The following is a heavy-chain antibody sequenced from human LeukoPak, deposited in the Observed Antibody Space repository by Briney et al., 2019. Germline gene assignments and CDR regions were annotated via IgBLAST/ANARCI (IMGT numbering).Heavy chain of an antibody. D-gene: IGHD6-13*01. CDR2: IYPGDSDT. CDR1: GYRFTSYW. V-gene: IGHV5-51*01. CDR3: ARPLGSSSWDPFDY. J-gene: IGHJ4*02. Sequence: GESLKISCKGSGYRFTSYWIAWVRQMPGKGLEWMGIIYPGDSDTRYSPSFQGQVTISADKSISTACLQWSSLKASDTAMYYCARPLGSSSWDPFDYWGQGTLVTVSS.